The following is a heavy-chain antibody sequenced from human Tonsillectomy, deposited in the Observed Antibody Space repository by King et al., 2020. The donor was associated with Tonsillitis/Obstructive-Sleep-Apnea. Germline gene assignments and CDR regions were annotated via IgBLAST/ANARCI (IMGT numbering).Heavy chain of an antibody. CDR3: ARLGGKRNAFDI. J-gene: IGHJ3*02. CDR1: GGSISSGGYY. CDR2: IYYSGST. Sequence: QLQESGPGLVKPSQTLSLTCTVSGGSISSGGYYWRWIRQHPGKGLEWIGYIYYSGSTYYNPSLKSRVTISVDTSKNQFSLKLSSVTAADTAVYYCARLGGKRNAFDIWGQGTMVTVSS. V-gene: IGHV4-31*03. D-gene: IGHD3-16*01.